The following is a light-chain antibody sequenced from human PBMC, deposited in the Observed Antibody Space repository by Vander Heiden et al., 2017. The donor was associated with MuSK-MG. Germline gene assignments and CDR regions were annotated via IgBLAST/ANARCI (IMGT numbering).Light chain of an antibody. CDR2: GAS. CDR3: QQDNNWPRT. Sequence: EIVMTQSPATLSVSPGERATLSCRASQSVSSNLAWYQQKPGQAPRLLIYGASTRATGIPARFSGSGSGTEFTLTISSLQSEDFAVYYCQQDNNWPRTFGQWTKLEIK. CDR1: QSVSSN. J-gene: IGKJ2*01. V-gene: IGKV3-15*01.